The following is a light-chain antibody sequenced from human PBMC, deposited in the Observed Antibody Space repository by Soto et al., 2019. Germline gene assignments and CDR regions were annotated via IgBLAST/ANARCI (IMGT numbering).Light chain of an antibody. V-gene: IGLV1-51*01. CDR2: DNN. Sequence: QSVLTQPPSVSAAPRQKVTISCSGSSSNIGNNYVSWYHRVPGTAPKLLIYDNNERPSGIPDRFSGAKSGTSATLDITGLQTGDEGDYYCGTWDSRLRVVVFGGGTKLTVL. J-gene: IGLJ2*01. CDR1: SSNIGNNY. CDR3: GTWDSRLRVVV.